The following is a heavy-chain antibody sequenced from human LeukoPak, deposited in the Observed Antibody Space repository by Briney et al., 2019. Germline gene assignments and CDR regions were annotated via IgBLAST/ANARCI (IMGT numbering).Heavy chain of an antibody. CDR1: GGTFSSYA. D-gene: IGHD3-22*01. CDR2: IIPIFGAA. V-gene: IGHV1-69*01. CDR3: AGGYYYDSSGYYPTRTRFDY. J-gene: IGHJ4*02. Sequence: SVKVSCKASGGTFSSYAISWVRQAPGQGLEWMGGIIPIFGAANYAQKFQGRVTITADESTSTAYMELSSLRSEDTAVYYCAGGYYYDSSGYYPTRTRFDYWDQGTLVTVSS.